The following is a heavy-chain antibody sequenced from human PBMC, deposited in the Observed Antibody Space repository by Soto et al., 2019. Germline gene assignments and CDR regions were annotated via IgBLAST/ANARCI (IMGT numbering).Heavy chain of an antibody. Sequence: ASVKVSCKVSGYTLTELSMHWVRQAPGKGLEWMGGFDPEDGETIYAQKFQGRVTMTEDTSTDTAYMELNSLRAEDTAVYYCARARDGDSGYERRGSGFDPWGQGTLVTVSS. CDR2: FDPEDGET. D-gene: IGHD5-12*01. J-gene: IGHJ5*02. V-gene: IGHV1-24*01. CDR1: GYTLTELS. CDR3: ARARDGDSGYERRGSGFDP.